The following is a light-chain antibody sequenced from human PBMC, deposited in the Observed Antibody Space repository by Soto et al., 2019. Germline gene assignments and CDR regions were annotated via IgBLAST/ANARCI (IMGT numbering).Light chain of an antibody. CDR3: SLYTIRYTVV. Sequence: QSALTQPASVSGSPGQSISISCAGTSSDVGGYDYVSWYQQHPGKAPKLMIYDVTIRPSGVSDRFSGSRSGNTASLTISGLQAEDEAYYYCSLYTIRYTVVFGGGTKVTVL. CDR2: DVT. V-gene: IGLV2-14*03. CDR1: SSDVGGYDY. J-gene: IGLJ3*02.